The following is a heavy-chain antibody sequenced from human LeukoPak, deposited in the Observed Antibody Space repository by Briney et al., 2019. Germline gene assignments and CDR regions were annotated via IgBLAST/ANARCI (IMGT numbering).Heavy chain of an antibody. D-gene: IGHD2-2*01. Sequence: PGGALRLSCAAPGFTFSSYAMSWVRQAPGKGLGWVSVISGSGGSISDADSVKGRFTSSGDNSKNTLYLQMNSLRAEDTAVYYCAKDRDCSSATCYVFWFDPWGQGTLVTVSS. J-gene: IGHJ5*02. CDR3: AKDRDCSSATCYVFWFDP. V-gene: IGHV3-23*01. CDR1: GFTFSSYA. CDR2: ISGSGGSI.